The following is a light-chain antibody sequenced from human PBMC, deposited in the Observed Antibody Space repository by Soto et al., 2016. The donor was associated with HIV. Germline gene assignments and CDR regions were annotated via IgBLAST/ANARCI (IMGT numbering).Light chain of an antibody. V-gene: IGLV3-21*03. CDR2: DDA. CDR1: NVGSKS. Sequence: SYELTQPPSLSVAPRKTARITCGGNNVGSKSVQWYQQKPGQAPVMVVYDDADRPSGIPERFSGSNSGNTATLSISGVEAGDEADYYCQVWDASSDLVVSGGGTKLTVL. CDR3: QVWDASSDLVV. J-gene: IGLJ2*01.